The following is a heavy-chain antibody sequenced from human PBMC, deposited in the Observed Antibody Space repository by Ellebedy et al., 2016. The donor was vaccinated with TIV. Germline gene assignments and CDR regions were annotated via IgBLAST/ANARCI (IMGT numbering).Heavy chain of an antibody. J-gene: IGHJ5*02. CDR2: LFFNGST. D-gene: IGHD2-21*02. CDR1: RAFVNNYS. V-gene: IGHV4-59*02. Sequence: SETLSLTCTVSRAFVNNYSWTWIRQPPGKGLEWIGHLFFNGSTTYNPSLKTRVPISVDTSNNKFSLKMKSVTAGDSAIYYGAREVTASGWVDPWGQGTLVIVSS. CDR3: AREVTASGWVDP.